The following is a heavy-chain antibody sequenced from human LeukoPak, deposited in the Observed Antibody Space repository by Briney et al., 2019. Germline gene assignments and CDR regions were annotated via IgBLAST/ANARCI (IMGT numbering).Heavy chain of an antibody. CDR3: TRSFKNYDSSGYSYVPLYFDY. Sequence: GRSLRLSCTASGFTFGDYAMSWVRQAPGKGLEWVGFIRSKAYGCTTEYAASVKARFTISRDDSKSIAYLQMNSLKTEDTAVYYCTRSFKNYDSSGYSYVPLYFDYWGQGPLVTVSS. V-gene: IGHV3-49*04. CDR1: GFTFGDYA. CDR2: IRSKAYGCTT. J-gene: IGHJ4*02. D-gene: IGHD3-22*01.